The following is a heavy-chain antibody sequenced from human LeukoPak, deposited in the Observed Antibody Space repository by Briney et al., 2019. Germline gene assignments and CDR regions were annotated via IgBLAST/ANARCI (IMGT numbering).Heavy chain of an antibody. CDR1: GFTFSSYW. CDR2: INTDGSST. CDR3: AREISGGSYCDH. Sequence: PGGSLRLSCAASGFTFSSYWVLWVRQAPGMGLVWVSRINTDGSSTSYADSVKGRFTISRDNSKNTLYLQMNSLRDEDTAVYYCAREISGGSYCDHWGQGSLVTVSS. V-gene: IGHV3-74*01. D-gene: IGHD1-26*01. J-gene: IGHJ4*02.